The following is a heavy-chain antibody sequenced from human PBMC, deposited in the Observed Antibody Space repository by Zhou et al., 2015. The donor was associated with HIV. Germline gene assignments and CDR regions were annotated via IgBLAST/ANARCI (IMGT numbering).Heavy chain of an antibody. CDR1: GGTLGNYG. CDR3: AREGWGSWYFDL. J-gene: IGHJ2*01. V-gene: IGHV1-69*06. D-gene: IGHD7-27*01. CDR2: IIPIFGTT. Sequence: LVQSGTEVRKPGSSVNVSCKASGGTLGNYGISWVRQAPGQGLEWMGGIIPIFGTTSFAQKFQGRVTITADKSTGTAYMDLSSLRSEDTAVYYCAREGWGSWYFDLWGRGTLVSVSS.